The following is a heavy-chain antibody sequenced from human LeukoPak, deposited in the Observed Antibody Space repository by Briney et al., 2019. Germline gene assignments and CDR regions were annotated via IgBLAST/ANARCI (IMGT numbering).Heavy chain of an antibody. J-gene: IGHJ4*02. CDR2: IYYSGST. CDR1: GGSISSSSYY. Sequence: PSETLSLTCTVSGGSISSSSYYWGWNRQPPGKGLEWIGSIYYSGSTYYNPSLKSRVTISVDTSKNQFSLKLSSVTAADTAVYYCARRKVYYFDYWGQGTLVTVSS. CDR3: ARRKVYYFDY. V-gene: IGHV4-39*01.